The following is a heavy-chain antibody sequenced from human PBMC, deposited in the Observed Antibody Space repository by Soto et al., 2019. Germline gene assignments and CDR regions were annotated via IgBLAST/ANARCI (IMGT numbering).Heavy chain of an antibody. D-gene: IGHD2-21*01. Sequence: ASVKVSCKASGYTFTRHGISWLLQAPGQGLEWMGWISGYNGDTKYAPKFQGRVTMTKDTSTSTAYMELRSLTSDDTAVYYCARGACCGGDCYDYWGQGTLVTVSS. V-gene: IGHV1-18*04. CDR3: ARGACCGGDCYDY. CDR2: ISGYNGDT. J-gene: IGHJ4*02. CDR1: GYTFTRHG.